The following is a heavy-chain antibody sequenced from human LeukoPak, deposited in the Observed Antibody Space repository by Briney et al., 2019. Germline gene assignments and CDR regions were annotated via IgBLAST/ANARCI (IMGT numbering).Heavy chain of an antibody. J-gene: IGHJ3*02. D-gene: IGHD2-2*01. CDR2: ICNDGINK. CDR1: GFTFSSYG. V-gene: IGHV3-33*01. Sequence: GRSLRLSCAASGFTFSSYGMHWVRQAPGKGLEWVAVICNDGINKYYADSVKGRFTISRDNSKNTLYLQMNSLRAEDTAVYYCARAEVPAAIKSGAFDIWGQGIMVTVSS. CDR3: ARAEVPAAIKSGAFDI.